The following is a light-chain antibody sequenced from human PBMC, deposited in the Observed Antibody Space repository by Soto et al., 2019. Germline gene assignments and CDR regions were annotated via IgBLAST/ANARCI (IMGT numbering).Light chain of an antibody. CDR3: QQYGSSGT. CDR2: GAS. Sequence: VLTQSPGTLSLSPGDRATISCRASQSVSRSYLGWYQQKPGQAPRLLIYGASNRATGIPDRFSGSGSGTDFTLTISRLEPEDFAVYYCQQYGSSGTFGQGTKVAIK. CDR1: QSVSRSY. V-gene: IGKV3-20*01. J-gene: IGKJ1*01.